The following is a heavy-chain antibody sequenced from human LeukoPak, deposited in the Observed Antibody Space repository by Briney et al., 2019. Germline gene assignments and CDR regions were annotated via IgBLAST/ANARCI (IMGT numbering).Heavy chain of an antibody. CDR1: GYTFTSYA. V-gene: IGHV1-3*03. Sequence: ASVKVSCKASGYTFTSYAMHWVRQAPGQRLEWMGWINAGNGNTKYSQEFQGRVTITRDTSASTAYMELSSLRSEDMAVYYCARANQWYNWNQYYFDYWGQGTLVTVSS. CDR2: INAGNGNT. J-gene: IGHJ4*02. CDR3: ARANQWYNWNQYYFDY. D-gene: IGHD1-20*01.